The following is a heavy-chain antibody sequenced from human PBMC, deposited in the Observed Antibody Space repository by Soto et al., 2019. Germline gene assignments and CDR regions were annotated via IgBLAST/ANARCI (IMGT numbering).Heavy chain of an antibody. CDR2: ISSSSSYI. J-gene: IGHJ6*04. CDR1: GFTFSSYS. CDR3: ASSGSGSPGGVDV. Sequence: GESLKISCAASGFTFSSYSMNWVRQAPGKGLEWVSSISSSSSYIYYADSVKGRFTISRDNAKNSLYLQMNSLRAEDTAVYYCASSGSGSPGGVDVWGKGTTVTVSS. V-gene: IGHV3-21*01. D-gene: IGHD3-10*01.